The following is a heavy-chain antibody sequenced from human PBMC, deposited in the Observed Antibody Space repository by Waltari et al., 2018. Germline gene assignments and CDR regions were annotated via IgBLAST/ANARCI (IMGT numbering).Heavy chain of an antibody. CDR2: FSTSGGT. Sequence: QVQLQESGPGLVKPSETLSLTCTVSVFSISRYYWSWIRQPAGNGLEWIGRFSTSGGTDYNPSLKSRVTMSVDTSKTQFSLKLSSVTAADTAVYYCAREGVGAIPFDCWGQGTLVTVSS. CDR1: VFSISRYY. V-gene: IGHV4-4*07. D-gene: IGHD1-26*01. CDR3: AREGVGAIPFDC. J-gene: IGHJ4*02.